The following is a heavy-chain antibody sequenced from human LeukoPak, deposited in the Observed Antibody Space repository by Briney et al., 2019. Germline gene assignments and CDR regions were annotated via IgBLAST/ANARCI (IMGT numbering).Heavy chain of an antibody. CDR3: ARLTRVAAAGTGWFDP. CDR2: IYYSGST. D-gene: IGHD6-13*01. Sequence: SETLSLTCTVSGGSISSSSYYWGWLRQPPGKGLEWIGSIYYSGSTYYNPSLKSRVTISVDTSKNQFSLKLSSVTAADTAVYYCARLTRVAAAGTGWFDPWGQGTLVTVSS. CDR1: GGSISSSSYY. V-gene: IGHV4-39*01. J-gene: IGHJ5*02.